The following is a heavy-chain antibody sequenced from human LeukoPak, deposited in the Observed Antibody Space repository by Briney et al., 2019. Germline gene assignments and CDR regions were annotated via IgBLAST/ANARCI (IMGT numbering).Heavy chain of an antibody. V-gene: IGHV3-30*18. J-gene: IGHJ1*01. Sequence: GGSLRLSCAASGFTFSSHGMQWVRQAPGKGLERVAVISYDGSTKYYADSVKGRFTISRDNSKSTLYLQMNSLRAEDTAVYYCAKERGSRSYGAYFPHWGQGTLVTVSS. CDR3: AKERGSRSYGAYFPH. CDR2: ISYDGSTK. CDR1: GFTFSSHG. D-gene: IGHD6-13*01.